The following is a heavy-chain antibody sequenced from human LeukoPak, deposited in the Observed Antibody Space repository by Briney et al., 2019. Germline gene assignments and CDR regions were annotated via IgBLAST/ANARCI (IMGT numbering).Heavy chain of an antibody. CDR2: IYTSGST. D-gene: IGHD1-26*01. CDR3: AKDWELGS. Sequence: PSETLSLTCSVSSASISSYYWNWIRQPPGKGLEWIGNIYTSGSTNYNPSLKSRVTISLDTSKDQFSLKLTSVTAADTAFYYCAKDWELGSWGQGTLVTVSS. J-gene: IGHJ5*02. V-gene: IGHV4-59*01. CDR1: SASISSYY.